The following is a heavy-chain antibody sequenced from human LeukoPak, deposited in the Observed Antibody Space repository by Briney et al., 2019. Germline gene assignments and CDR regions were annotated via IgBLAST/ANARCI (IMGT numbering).Heavy chain of an antibody. D-gene: IGHD4-11*01. J-gene: IGHJ4*02. CDR3: ARHFYSANYYFDY. CDR2: IYYSGST. V-gene: IGHV4-39*01. Sequence: SETLSLTCTVSGGSLSSSGYYWGWIRQPPGTGLEWLGSIYYSGSTYYNPSLKSRVTISVDTSNNQFSLKLSSVTAADTAAFYCARHFYSANYYFDYWGQGTLVTVSS. CDR1: GGSLSSSGYY.